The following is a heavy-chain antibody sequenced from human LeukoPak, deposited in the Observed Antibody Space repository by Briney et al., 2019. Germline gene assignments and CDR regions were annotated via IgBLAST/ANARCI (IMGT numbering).Heavy chain of an antibody. Sequence: SGGSLRLSCAASGFTFSTYSMNWVRQAPGKGLEWVSYISSSSSTIYYADSVKGRFTISRDNSKNTLYLQMNSLRAEDTAVYYCAKDPPYQPHAKYFDYWGQGTLVTVSS. J-gene: IGHJ4*02. CDR1: GFTFSTYS. V-gene: IGHV3-48*01. CDR3: AKDPPYQPHAKYFDY. D-gene: IGHD2-2*01. CDR2: ISSSSSTI.